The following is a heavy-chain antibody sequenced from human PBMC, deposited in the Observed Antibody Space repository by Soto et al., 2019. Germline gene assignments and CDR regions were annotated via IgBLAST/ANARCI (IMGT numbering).Heavy chain of an antibody. D-gene: IGHD1-1*01. CDR3: AREVRGLEVNYYYYGMDV. V-gene: IGHV1-69*01. CDR1: GGTFSSYA. Sequence: QVQLVQSGAEVKKPGSSVKVSCKASGGTFSSYAISWVRQAPGQGLEWMGGIIPIFGTANYAQKFQGRVTITADESTSTAYMELSSLRSEDTAVYYCAREVRGLEVNYYYYGMDVWGKGTTVTVSS. J-gene: IGHJ6*04. CDR2: IIPIFGTA.